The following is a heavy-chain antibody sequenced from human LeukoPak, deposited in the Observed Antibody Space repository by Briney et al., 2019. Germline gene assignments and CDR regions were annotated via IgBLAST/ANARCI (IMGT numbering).Heavy chain of an antibody. D-gene: IGHD4-17*01. V-gene: IGHV3-33*03. J-gene: IGHJ5*01. CDR2: IWYDGSNK. CDR3: AKDGGSTVTTKVDS. Sequence: GGSLRLSCAASGFTVSSYGMHWVRQVPGKGLEWVAVIWYDGSNKYYADSVKGRFTISRDNSKNTLYLQMNSLRAEDTAVYYCAKDGGSTVTTKVDSWGQGTLVTVSS. CDR1: GFTVSSYG.